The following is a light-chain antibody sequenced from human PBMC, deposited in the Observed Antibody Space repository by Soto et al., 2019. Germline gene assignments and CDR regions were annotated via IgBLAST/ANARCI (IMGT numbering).Light chain of an antibody. CDR2: GAF. Sequence: EIVMTQSPATLSVSPGETATLSCRASQSVSYNLAWYQQKPGQGPRLLIYGAFTRATGIPARFSGSGSGTEFTLTVSSLQSEDFALYYCQQYKNWPPLTFGGGTKVEIE. CDR1: QSVSYN. J-gene: IGKJ4*01. V-gene: IGKV3-15*01. CDR3: QQYKNWPPLT.